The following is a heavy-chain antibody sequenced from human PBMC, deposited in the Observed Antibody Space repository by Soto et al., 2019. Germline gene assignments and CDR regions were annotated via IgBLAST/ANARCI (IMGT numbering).Heavy chain of an antibody. Sequence: SVKVSFRAAGYTFTSYGISWVRQAPGQGLEWMGWISAYNGNTNYAQKLQGRVTMTTDTSTSTAYMELRSLRSDDTAVYYCAREAGYDFWSGYSNYYYYYGMDVWGQGTTVTVSS. V-gene: IGHV1-18*04. CDR3: AREAGYDFWSGYSNYYYYYGMDV. CDR2: ISAYNGNT. CDR1: GYTFTSYG. J-gene: IGHJ6*02. D-gene: IGHD3-3*01.